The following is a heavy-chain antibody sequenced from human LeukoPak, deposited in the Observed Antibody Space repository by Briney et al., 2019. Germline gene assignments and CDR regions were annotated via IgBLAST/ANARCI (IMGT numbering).Heavy chain of an antibody. CDR3: ARGLQWELLGAFDI. CDR1: GGSISSYY. J-gene: IGHJ3*02. V-gene: IGHV4-59*01. D-gene: IGHD1-26*01. Sequence: SETLSLTCTVSGGSISSYYWSWIRQPPGKGLEWIGYIYYSGRTNYNPSLKSRVTISVDTSKNQFSLKLWSVTAADTAVYYCARGLQWELLGAFDIWGQGTMVTVSS. CDR2: IYYSGRT.